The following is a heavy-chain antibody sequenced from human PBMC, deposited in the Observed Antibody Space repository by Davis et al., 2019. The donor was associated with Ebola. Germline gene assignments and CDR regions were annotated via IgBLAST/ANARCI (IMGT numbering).Heavy chain of an antibody. J-gene: IGHJ4*02. CDR1: GGSFSGYY. Sequence: PGGSLRLSYAVYGGSFSGYYWSWIRQPPGKGLEWIGEINHSGSTNYNPSLKSRVTISVDTSKNQFSLKLSSVTAADTAVYYCASQTGTTVKWGQGTLVTVSS. D-gene: IGHD4-11*01. CDR3: ASQTGTTVK. CDR2: INHSGST. V-gene: IGHV4-34*01.